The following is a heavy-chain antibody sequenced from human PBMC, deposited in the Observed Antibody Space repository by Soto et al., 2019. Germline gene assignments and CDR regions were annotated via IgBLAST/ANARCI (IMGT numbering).Heavy chain of an antibody. Sequence: QVQLVQSGAEVKKPGASVKVSCKASGYTFTSYGISWVRQAPGQGLEWMGWISAYNGNTNYAQKLQGRVTMTTDTSTSTAYMERRSLRSDDTAVYYCARTVITGTDYYYYGMDVWGQGTTVTVSS. V-gene: IGHV1-18*01. D-gene: IGHD1-20*01. CDR2: ISAYNGNT. CDR3: ARTVITGTDYYYYGMDV. J-gene: IGHJ6*02. CDR1: GYTFTSYG.